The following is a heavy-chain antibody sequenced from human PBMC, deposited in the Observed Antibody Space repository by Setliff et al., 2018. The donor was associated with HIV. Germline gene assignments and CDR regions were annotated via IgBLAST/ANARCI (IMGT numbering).Heavy chain of an antibody. CDR2: ISSSSSYI. J-gene: IGHJ3*02. CDR1: GFTFSSYW. D-gene: IGHD2-15*01. CDR3: ARDLRCSGGSCYSDAFDI. V-gene: IGHV3-21*01. Sequence: GGSLRLSCAASGFTFSSYWMHWVRQAPGKGLEWVSSISSSSSYIYYADSVKGRFTISRDNAKNSLYLQMNSLRAEDTAVYYCARDLRCSGGSCYSDAFDIWGQGTMVTVSS.